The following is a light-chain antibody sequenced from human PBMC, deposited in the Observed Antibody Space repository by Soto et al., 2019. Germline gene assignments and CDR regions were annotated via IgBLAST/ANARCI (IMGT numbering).Light chain of an antibody. J-gene: IGKJ3*01. CDR2: CAS. V-gene: IGKV3-15*01. Sequence: EIVMTQSPATLSVSPGERATLSCRASQSVSSNLAWYQQKPGQAPRLLIYCASTRATGIPARFSGSGSGTEFTLTISSLQSEDFAVYYCQQYNKWPPFTFGPGTTVDIK. CDR1: QSVSSN. CDR3: QQYNKWPPFT.